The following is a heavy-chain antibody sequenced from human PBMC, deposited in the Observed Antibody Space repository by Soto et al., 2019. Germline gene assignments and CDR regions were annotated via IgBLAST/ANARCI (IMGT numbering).Heavy chain of an antibody. J-gene: IGHJ5*02. Sequence: PSETLSLTCTVSGGSISSGGYYWSWIRQHPGKGLEWIGYIYYSGSTYYNPSLKSRVTISVDTSKNQFSLKLSSVTAADTAVYYCGREGSPHWFDPWGQGTLVTVSS. CDR1: GGSISSGGYY. CDR2: IYYSGST. CDR3: GREGSPHWFDP. D-gene: IGHD6-19*01. V-gene: IGHV4-31*03.